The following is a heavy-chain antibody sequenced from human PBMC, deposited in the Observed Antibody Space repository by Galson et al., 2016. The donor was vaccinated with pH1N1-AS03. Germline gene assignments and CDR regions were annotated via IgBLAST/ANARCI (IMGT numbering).Heavy chain of an antibody. Sequence: TLSLTCTVSGGSISSADYFWSWIRQSPGKGLEWIGYIYYSGSTYYNPSLKRRLTMSVETSKNQFSLMLTSVTAADTAVYYCARNHGNNRPFDMWGPGSLVVVSS. D-gene: IGHD5-24*01. CDR3: ARNHGNNRPFDM. CDR1: GGSISSADYF. V-gene: IGHV4-30-4*01. J-gene: IGHJ4*01. CDR2: IYYSGST.